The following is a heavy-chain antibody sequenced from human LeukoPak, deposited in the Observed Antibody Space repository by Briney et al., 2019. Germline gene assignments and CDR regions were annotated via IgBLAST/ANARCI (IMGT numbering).Heavy chain of an antibody. J-gene: IGHJ4*02. V-gene: IGHV4-39*01. CDR3: ARRLGGSGTYYFDY. Sequence: SGTLSLTCTVPGGSVVSSTYYWGWIRQPPGKGLEWIASINYSGSIYYNPSLKSRVTISVDTSKNQFSLKLSSVTAADTAVYFCARRLGGSGTYYFDYWGQGTLVTVSS. CDR2: INYSGSI. CDR1: GGSVVSSTYY. D-gene: IGHD3-10*01.